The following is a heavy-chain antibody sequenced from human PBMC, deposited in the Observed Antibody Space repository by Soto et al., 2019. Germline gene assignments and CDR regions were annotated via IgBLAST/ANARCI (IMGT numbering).Heavy chain of an antibody. CDR1: GASVNSGIYY. J-gene: IGHJ4*02. CDR3: ARETRSGLSFDS. CDR2: VYYSGGT. Sequence: PSETLSLTWIVSGASVNSGIYYGTGIRQPPGKGLEWIGYVYYSGGTSYSPSLRSRLSISVDTSKNQFSLKLNSVTAADTAVYYCARETRSGLSFDSWGQGTLVTVSS. D-gene: IGHD6-25*01. V-gene: IGHV4-61*01.